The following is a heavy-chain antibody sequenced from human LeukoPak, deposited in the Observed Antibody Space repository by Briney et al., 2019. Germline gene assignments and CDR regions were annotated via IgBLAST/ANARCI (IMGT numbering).Heavy chain of an antibody. CDR3: ARDSRNAVTTDFDY. Sequence: GGSLRLSCAASGFTFSDYYMSWIRQAPGKGLEWVSYISSSGSTIYYADSVKGRFTISRDNAKNSLYLQMNSLRAEDTAVYYCARDSRNAVTTDFDYWGQGTLVTVSS. D-gene: IGHD4-17*01. J-gene: IGHJ4*02. CDR1: GFTFSDYY. CDR2: ISSSGSTI. V-gene: IGHV3-11*04.